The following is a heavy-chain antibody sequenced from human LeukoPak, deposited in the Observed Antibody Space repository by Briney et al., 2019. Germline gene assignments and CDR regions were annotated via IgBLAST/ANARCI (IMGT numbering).Heavy chain of an antibody. D-gene: IGHD6-19*01. CDR1: GGTFSSYA. CDR3: ARTYRLDRVAAELDY. Sequence: GASVKVSCKASGGTFSSYAISWVRQAPGQGLEWMGGIIPIFGTANYAQKFQGRVTITADESTSTAYIELSSLRSEDTAVYYCARTYRLDRVAAELDYWGQGTLVTVSS. V-gene: IGHV1-69*13. CDR2: IIPIFGTA. J-gene: IGHJ4*02.